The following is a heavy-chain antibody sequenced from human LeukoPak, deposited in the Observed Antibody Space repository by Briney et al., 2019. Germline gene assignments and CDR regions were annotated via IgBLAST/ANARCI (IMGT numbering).Heavy chain of an antibody. V-gene: IGHV5-51*01. CDR2: TYPGDSDT. D-gene: IGHD2-2*01. J-gene: IGHJ6*02. Sequence: PGESLKISCKGSGYSFTSYWIGWVRQMPGKGLEWMGITYPGDSDTRYSPSFQGQVTISADKSISTAYLQWSSLKASDTAMYYCARGVPDIVVVPAAPPYGMDVWGQGTTVTVSS. CDR1: GYSFTSYW. CDR3: ARGVPDIVVVPAAPPYGMDV.